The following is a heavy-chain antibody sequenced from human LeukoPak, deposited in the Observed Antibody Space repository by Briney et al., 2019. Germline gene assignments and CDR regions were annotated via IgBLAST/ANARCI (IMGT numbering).Heavy chain of an antibody. Sequence: PGGSLRLSCAASGFTFSSYAMHWVRQAPGKGLEWVSSISSSSSYIYYADSVKGRFTISRDNAKNSLYLQMNSLRAEDTAVYYCARARRGVVVAAFDYWGQGTLVTVSS. D-gene: IGHD2-15*01. CDR1: GFTFSSYA. CDR2: ISSSSSYI. V-gene: IGHV3-21*01. J-gene: IGHJ4*02. CDR3: ARARRGVVVAAFDY.